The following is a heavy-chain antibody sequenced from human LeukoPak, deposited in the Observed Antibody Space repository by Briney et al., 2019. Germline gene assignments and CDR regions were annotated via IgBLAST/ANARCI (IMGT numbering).Heavy chain of an antibody. V-gene: IGHV4-30-4*01. Sequence: SQTLSLTCTVSGGSISSGDYYWSWIRQPPGKGLEWIGYIYYSGSTYYNPSLKSRVTISVDTSKNQSSLKLSSVTAADTAVYYCARGPIVGATQGWFDPWGQGTLVTVSS. CDR2: IYYSGST. J-gene: IGHJ5*02. D-gene: IGHD1-26*01. CDR1: GGSISSGDYY. CDR3: ARGPIVGATQGWFDP.